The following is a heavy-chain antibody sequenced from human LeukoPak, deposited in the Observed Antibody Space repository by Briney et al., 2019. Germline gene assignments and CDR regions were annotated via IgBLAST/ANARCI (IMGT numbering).Heavy chain of an antibody. CDR3: ARHRGDSGYDWTPRHYYYYYMDV. CDR2: INHSGST. D-gene: IGHD5-12*01. J-gene: IGHJ6*03. V-gene: IGHV4-34*01. Sequence: KSSETLSLTCAVYGGSFSGYYWSWIRQPPGKGLEWIGEINHSGSTNYNPSLKSRVTISVDTSKNQFSLKLSSVTSADTAVYYCARHRGDSGYDWTPRHYYYYYMDVWGKGTTVTISS. CDR1: GGSFSGYY.